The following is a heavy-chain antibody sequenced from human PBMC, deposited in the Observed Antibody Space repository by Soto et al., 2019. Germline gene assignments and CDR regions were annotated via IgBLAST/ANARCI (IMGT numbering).Heavy chain of an antibody. CDR1: GFTFSNAW. Sequence: EVQLVESGGGLVKPGGSLRLSCAASGFTFSNAWMNWVRQAPGKGLEWVGRIKSKTDGGTTDYAAPVKGRFTISRDDSKNTLYLQMNSLKTEDTAVYYCTTGRAIVSYYYGMDVWGQGTTVTVSS. CDR3: TTGRAIVSYYYGMDV. V-gene: IGHV3-15*07. CDR2: IKSKTDGGTT. D-gene: IGHD3-16*02. J-gene: IGHJ6*02.